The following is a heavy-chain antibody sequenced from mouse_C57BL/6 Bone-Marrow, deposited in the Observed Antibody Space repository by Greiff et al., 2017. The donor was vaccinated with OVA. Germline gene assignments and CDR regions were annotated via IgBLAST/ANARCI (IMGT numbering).Heavy chain of an antibody. D-gene: IGHD1-1*01. CDR1: GYTFTSYG. CDR3: ARDTTVVPTFAY. V-gene: IGHV1-81*01. J-gene: IGHJ3*01. Sequence: VKVVESGAELARPGASVKLSCKASGYTFTSYGISWVKQRTGQGLEWIGEIYPRSGNTYYNEKFKGKATLTADKSSSTAYMELRSLTSEDSAVYFCARDTTVVPTFAYWGQGTLVTVSA. CDR2: IYPRSGNT.